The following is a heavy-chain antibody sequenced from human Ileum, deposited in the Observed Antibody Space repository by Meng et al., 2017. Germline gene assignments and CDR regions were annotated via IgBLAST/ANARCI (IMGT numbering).Heavy chain of an antibody. J-gene: IGHJ4*02. Sequence: VPRAQSGAEVRKPGSSVKVSCKASGGTFSSYAISWVRQAPGQGLEWMGGIIPIFGTANYAQKFQGRVTITADKSTSTAYMELSSLRSEDTAVYYCAIPDCSSTSCYAGYWGQGTLVTVSS. D-gene: IGHD2-2*01. CDR2: IIPIFGTA. CDR3: AIPDCSSTSCYAGY. V-gene: IGHV1-69*06. CDR1: GGTFSSYA.